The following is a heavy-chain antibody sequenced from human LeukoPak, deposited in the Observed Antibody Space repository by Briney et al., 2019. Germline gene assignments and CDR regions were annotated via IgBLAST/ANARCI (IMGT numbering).Heavy chain of an antibody. Sequence: ASVKVSCKASGGTFSSYAISWVRQAPGQGLEWMGGIIPIFGTANYAQKFQGRVTITADESTSTAYMELSSLRSEDTAVYYCARKWVDCSGGSCYNGHFDYWGQGTLVTVSS. V-gene: IGHV1-69*13. CDR2: IIPIFGTA. D-gene: IGHD2-15*01. CDR3: ARKWVDCSGGSCYNGHFDY. CDR1: GGTFSSYA. J-gene: IGHJ4*02.